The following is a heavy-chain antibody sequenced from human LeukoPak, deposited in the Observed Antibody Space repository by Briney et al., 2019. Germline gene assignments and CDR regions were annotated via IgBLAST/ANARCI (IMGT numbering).Heavy chain of an antibody. CDR1: GVSISSSGYY. D-gene: IGHD6-13*01. CDR2: IYHSGST. Sequence: PSETLSLTCIVSGVSISSSGYYWDWIRQPPGKGLEWIGEIYHSGSTNYNPSLKSRVTISVDKSKNQFSLKLSSVTAADTAVYYCASPALIAAAGTYYYYGMDVWGQGTTVTVSS. V-gene: IGHV4-39*07. CDR3: ASPALIAAAGTYYYYGMDV. J-gene: IGHJ6*02.